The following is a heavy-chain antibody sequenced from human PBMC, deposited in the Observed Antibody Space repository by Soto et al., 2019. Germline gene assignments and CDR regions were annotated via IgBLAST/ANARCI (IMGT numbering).Heavy chain of an antibody. CDR2: ISAYNGNT. Sequence: QVQLVQSGAEVKKPGASVKVSCKASGYTFTSYGISWVRQAPGQGLEWMGWISAYNGNTNYAQKLQGRVTMTTDTSTRTAHMELRSLRSDDTGVYYCARDCPITIYVQYYYYYGMDVWGQGTTVTVSS. CDR1: GYTFTSYG. D-gene: IGHD3-9*01. J-gene: IGHJ6*02. V-gene: IGHV1-18*01. CDR3: ARDCPITIYVQYYYYYGMDV.